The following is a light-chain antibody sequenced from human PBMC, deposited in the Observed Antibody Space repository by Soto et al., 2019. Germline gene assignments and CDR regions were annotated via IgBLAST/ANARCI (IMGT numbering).Light chain of an antibody. Sequence: QSALTQPASVSGSPGQSITISCTGTSSDVGGYNYVSWYQQHPGKAPKLLIYSNNQRPSGVPDRFSGSKSGTSASLAISGLRSEDEADYYCAAWDDSLSVVVFGGGTKLTVL. CDR2: SNN. CDR1: SSDVGGYNY. V-gene: IGLV1-47*02. CDR3: AAWDDSLSVVV. J-gene: IGLJ2*01.